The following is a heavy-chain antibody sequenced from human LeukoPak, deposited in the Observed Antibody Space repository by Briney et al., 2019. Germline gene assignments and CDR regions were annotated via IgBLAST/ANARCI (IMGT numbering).Heavy chain of an antibody. Sequence: ASVKVSCKASGYTFTSYYMHWVRQAPGQGLEWMGRINPNSGGTNYAQKFQGRVTMTRDTSISTAYMELSRLRSDDTAVYYCARSSSSGVWVDYWGQGTLVTVSS. V-gene: IGHV1-2*06. CDR1: GYTFTSYY. CDR2: INPNSGGT. J-gene: IGHJ4*02. CDR3: ARSSSSGVWVDY. D-gene: IGHD6-6*01.